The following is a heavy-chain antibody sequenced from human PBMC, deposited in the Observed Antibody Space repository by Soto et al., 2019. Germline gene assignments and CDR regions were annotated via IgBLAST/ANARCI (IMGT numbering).Heavy chain of an antibody. CDR1: GITYTTYA. J-gene: IGHJ5*02. CDR2: INTGNGNT. V-gene: IGHV1-3*04. Sequence: QVQLVQSGAEVKKPGASVKVSCKASGITYTTYAIHWVRQAPGQGLEWMGCINTGNGNTRYSQRFQGRVTLTTDTSASTAYMDLSSLTSEDTAVYYCARAISGYVTWGQGTLITVSS. CDR3: ARAISGYVT. D-gene: IGHD5-12*01.